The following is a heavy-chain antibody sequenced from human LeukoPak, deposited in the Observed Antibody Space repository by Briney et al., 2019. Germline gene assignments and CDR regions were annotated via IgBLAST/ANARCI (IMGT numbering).Heavy chain of an antibody. Sequence: GGSLRLSCAASGFTVSSNYMSWVRQAPGKGLEWVSVIYSGGSTYYADSVKGRFTISRDNSKNTLYLQMNSLRAEDTVVYYCARDPYCSGGSCDGGYFDYWGQGTLVTVSS. CDR3: ARDPYCSGGSCDGGYFDY. CDR1: GFTVSSNY. J-gene: IGHJ4*02. CDR2: IYSGGST. V-gene: IGHV3-53*01. D-gene: IGHD2-15*01.